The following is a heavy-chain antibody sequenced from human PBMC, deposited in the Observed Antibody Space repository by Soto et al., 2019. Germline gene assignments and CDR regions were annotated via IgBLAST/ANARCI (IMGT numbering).Heavy chain of an antibody. CDR2: ISESSSNT. V-gene: IGHV3-23*01. CDR1: GLTFSRHA. CDR3: AKKPNGFDS. Sequence: EVQLLESGGGLVQPGGSLRLSCAASGLTFSRHAMAWVRQAPGKGLEWLSSISESSSNTYYADSGKGRFTISKDNSKNMLYLQMNSLRDEDTAVYYCAKKPNGFDSWGQGTLVTVSS. J-gene: IGHJ5*01.